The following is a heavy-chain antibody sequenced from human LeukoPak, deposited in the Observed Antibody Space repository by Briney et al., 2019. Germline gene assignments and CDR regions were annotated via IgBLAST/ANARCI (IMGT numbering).Heavy chain of an antibody. J-gene: IGHJ3*02. V-gene: IGHV4-30-2*01. CDR2: IYHSGST. Sequence: SETLSLTCIVFGGSISSGGYSWSWIRQPPGKGLEWIGYIYHSGSTYYNPSLKSRVTISVDRSKNQFSLKLSSVTAADTAVYYCARAPPAGGLDAFDIWGQGTMVTVSS. CDR1: GGSISSGGYS. CDR3: ARAPPAGGLDAFDI. D-gene: IGHD3-22*01.